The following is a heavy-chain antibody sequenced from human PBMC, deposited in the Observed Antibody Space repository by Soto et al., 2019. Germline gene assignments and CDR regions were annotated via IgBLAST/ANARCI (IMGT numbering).Heavy chain of an antibody. CDR2: IKSKTDGGTT. D-gene: IGHD3-22*01. Sequence: EVQLVESGGGLVKPGGSLRLSCAASGFTFSNAWMNWVRQAPGKGLEWVGRIKSKTDGGTTDYAAPVKGRFTISRDDSNNTLYLQMNSLKTEDTAVYYCTTLVYSGYYSPYDYWGQGTLVTVSS. CDR3: TTLVYSGYYSPYDY. V-gene: IGHV3-15*07. J-gene: IGHJ4*02. CDR1: GFTFSNAW.